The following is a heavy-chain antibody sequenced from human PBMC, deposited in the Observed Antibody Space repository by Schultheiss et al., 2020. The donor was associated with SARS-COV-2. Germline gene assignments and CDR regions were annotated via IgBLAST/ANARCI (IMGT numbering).Heavy chain of an antibody. V-gene: IGHV4-34*09. Sequence: SQTLSLTCAVYGGSFSGYYWGWIRQPPGKGLEWIGYIYYSGSTYYNPSLKSLVTISVDTSKNQFSLKLSSVTAADTAVYYCARGWGPNYFDYWGQGTLVTVSS. CDR1: GGSFSGYY. CDR3: ARGWGPNYFDY. D-gene: IGHD3-16*01. CDR2: IYYSGST. J-gene: IGHJ4*02.